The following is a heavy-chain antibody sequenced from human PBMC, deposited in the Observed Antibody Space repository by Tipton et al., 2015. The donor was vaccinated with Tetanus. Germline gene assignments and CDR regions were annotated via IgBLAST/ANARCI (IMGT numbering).Heavy chain of an antibody. V-gene: IGHV4-59*01. CDR3: ARGPLENEGYFDS. Sequence: TLSLTCTVSGGSIGTYHWNWIRQSPGEGLEWIGYIDYFGTTKYNPSLKSRVAMSVDTSKNQLSLKLSSVTSADTAVYFCARGPLENEGYFDSWGQGILVTVTA. CDR1: GGSIGTYH. D-gene: IGHD1-1*01. CDR2: IDYFGTT. J-gene: IGHJ4*02.